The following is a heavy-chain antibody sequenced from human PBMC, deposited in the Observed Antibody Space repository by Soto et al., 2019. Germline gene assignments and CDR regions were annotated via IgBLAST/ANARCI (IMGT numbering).Heavy chain of an antibody. Sequence: SETLSLTCAVSGGSISSSNWWSCVRQPPGKGLEWIGEIYHSGNTNYNPSLKSRVTISVDKSKNQFSLKLSSVTAADTAVYYCARVDYYDSSGYYRYNWFDPWGQGTLVTVSS. CDR1: GGSISSSNW. CDR3: ARVDYYDSSGYYRYNWFDP. J-gene: IGHJ5*02. CDR2: IYHSGNT. D-gene: IGHD3-22*01. V-gene: IGHV4-4*02.